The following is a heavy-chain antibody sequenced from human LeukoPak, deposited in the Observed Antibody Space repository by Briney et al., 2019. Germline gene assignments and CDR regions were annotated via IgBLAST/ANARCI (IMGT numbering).Heavy chain of an antibody. CDR3: ARLDIVVVPAARPYYYFMDV. J-gene: IGHJ6*03. D-gene: IGHD2-2*01. CDR1: GGSFSGYY. Sequence: SETLSLTCAVYGGSFSGYYWSWIRQPPGKGLEWIGEINHSGSTNYNPSLKSRVTISVDTSKNQFSLKLSSVTAADTAVYYCARLDIVVVPAARPYYYFMDVWGKGTTVTVSS. CDR2: INHSGST. V-gene: IGHV4-34*01.